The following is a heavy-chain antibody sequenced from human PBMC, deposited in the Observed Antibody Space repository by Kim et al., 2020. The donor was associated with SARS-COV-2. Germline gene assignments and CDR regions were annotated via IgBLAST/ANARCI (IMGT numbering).Heavy chain of an antibody. CDR3: ARARNIVATSLDY. CDR2: INHSGST. CDR1: GGSFSGYY. V-gene: IGHV4-34*01. D-gene: IGHD5-12*01. J-gene: IGHJ4*02. Sequence: SETLSLTCAVYGGSFSGYYWSWIRQPPGKGLEWIGEINHSGSTNYNPSLKSRVTISVDTSKNQFSLKLSSVTAADTAVYYCARARNIVATSLDYWGQGTLVTVSS.